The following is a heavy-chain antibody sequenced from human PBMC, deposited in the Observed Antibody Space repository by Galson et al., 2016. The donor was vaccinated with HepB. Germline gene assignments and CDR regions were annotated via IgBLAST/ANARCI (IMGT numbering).Heavy chain of an antibody. CDR2: ISAYNGNT. J-gene: IGHJ6*02. V-gene: IGHV1-18*01. CDR1: GYTFTSYG. D-gene: IGHD3-16*01. CDR3: ARTFGENLSFYYYYGMDV. Sequence: SVKVSCKASGYTFTSYGISWVRQAPGQGLEWMGWISAYNGNTIYAQKLQGRVTMTTDTSPSTAYMELRSLRSDDTAVYYCARTFGENLSFYYYYGMDVWGQGTTVTVS.